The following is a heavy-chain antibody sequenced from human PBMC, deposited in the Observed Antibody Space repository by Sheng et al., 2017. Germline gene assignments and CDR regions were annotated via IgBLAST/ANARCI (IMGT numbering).Heavy chain of an antibody. J-gene: IGHJ4*02. Sequence: QVQLLESGPGLVQPSQTLSLTCTVSGGSISSGDYYWSWIHQTPGKGLEWIGNIFHSGNSDYNPSLKSRVTISVDTSKNQFSLKVSSVTAADTAVYYCARDPKRGDGYNFDYWGQGTLVTVSS. CDR3: ARDPKRGDGYNFDY. CDR2: IFHSGNS. D-gene: IGHD5-18*01. V-gene: IGHV4-30-4*08. CDR1: GGSISSGDYY.